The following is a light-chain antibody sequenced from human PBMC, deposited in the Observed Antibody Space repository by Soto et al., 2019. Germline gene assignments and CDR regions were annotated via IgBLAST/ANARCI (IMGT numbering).Light chain of an antibody. CDR1: QSITGW. V-gene: IGKV1-5*03. CDR3: QQYNPYSPWT. CDR2: KAS. Sequence: DIQMTQSPSTLSASVGDRVTITCRASQSITGWLAWFQQKPGKAPKLLISKASRLESGVPSRFSSSGSGTEFTLSISGLQPDDFATYYCQQYNPYSPWTFGQGTKVDI. J-gene: IGKJ1*01.